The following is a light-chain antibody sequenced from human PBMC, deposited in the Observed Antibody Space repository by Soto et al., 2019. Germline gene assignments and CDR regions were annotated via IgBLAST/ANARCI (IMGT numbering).Light chain of an antibody. CDR2: EVN. CDR3: NSYTSSGTRV. V-gene: IGLV2-14*01. Sequence: QSALTQPASVSGSPGQSITISCTGTSSDVGGYNYVSWYQQHPGKAPKLLIYEVNNRPSGVSNRFSGSKSGNTASLTISGLQAEDEADYYCNSYTSSGTRVFGGGTKLTVL. J-gene: IGLJ2*01. CDR1: SSDVGGYNY.